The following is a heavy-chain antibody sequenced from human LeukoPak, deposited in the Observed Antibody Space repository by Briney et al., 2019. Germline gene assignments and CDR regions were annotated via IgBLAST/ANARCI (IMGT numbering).Heavy chain of an antibody. CDR3: ARATDRSYDDFWSGYFSSFDY. CDR1: GFIFSESA. V-gene: IGHV3-30-3*01. J-gene: IGHJ4*02. CDR2: MSSDGGNI. Sequence: GGALRLSCVASGFIFSESAMHWVRQAPGKGLEGVAVMSSDGGNIYYAASVTGRFTISRENGADTLYLQMKSLTADDTALYYCARATDRSYDDFWSGYFSSFDYWGQGTLVTVSS. D-gene: IGHD3-3*01.